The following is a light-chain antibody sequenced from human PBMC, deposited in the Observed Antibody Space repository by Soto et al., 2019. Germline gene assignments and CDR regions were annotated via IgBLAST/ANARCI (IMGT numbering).Light chain of an antibody. CDR3: NSYTSKSTGV. Sequence: QSVLTQPASVSGSPGQSITISCTGTSSDVGGYNYVSCYQQHPGNTPKLIIYEVSNRPSGVSHRFSGSKSGNTDSRTISGLQAGDEADYYCNSYTSKSTGVFGTGTKLTVL. V-gene: IGLV2-14*01. CDR1: SSDVGGYNY. J-gene: IGLJ1*01. CDR2: EVS.